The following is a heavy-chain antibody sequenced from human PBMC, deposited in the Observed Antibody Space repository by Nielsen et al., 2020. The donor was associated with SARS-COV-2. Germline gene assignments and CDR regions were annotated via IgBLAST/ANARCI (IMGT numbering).Heavy chain of an antibody. Sequence: LKISCAASGFTFSSFGMYWVRQAPGKGLEWVAVISFDGSNTYYADSVKGRFAISRDNFKNTLYLQMNSLRTEDTAVYYCAKSNVVRGIIGYYFEYWGRGTAVNVSS. D-gene: IGHD3-10*01. V-gene: IGHV3-30*18. J-gene: IGHJ4*02. CDR3: AKSNVVRGIIGYYFEY. CDR1: GFTFSSFG. CDR2: ISFDGSNT.